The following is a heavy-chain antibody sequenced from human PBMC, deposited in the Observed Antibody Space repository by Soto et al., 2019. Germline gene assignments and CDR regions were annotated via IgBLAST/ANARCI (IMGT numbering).Heavy chain of an antibody. V-gene: IGHV3-64D*08. Sequence: PGGALRVSCSASGFKLINYGMNWVRRAPGKGLEYISGINNYGDRTDYADSVKGRFTISRDNSKNTLYLQMSSLRPEDTAVYHGVNFDWIEKIDYWGQVTLVTVS. CDR1: GFKLINYG. CDR3: VNFDWIEKIDY. D-gene: IGHD3-9*01. CDR2: INNYGDRT. J-gene: IGHJ4*02.